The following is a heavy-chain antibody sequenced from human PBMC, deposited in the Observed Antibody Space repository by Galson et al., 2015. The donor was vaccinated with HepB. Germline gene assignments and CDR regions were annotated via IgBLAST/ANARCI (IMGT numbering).Heavy chain of an antibody. CDR1: GFTFTPYA. Sequence: SLRLSCAASGFTFTPYAMTWVRQAPGKGLEWVSAIVGSADTTHYADSVKGRFTISRDNSKSTLYLQMNSLRVEDTAVYYCVRGWVHADSWGQGSLVTVSS. CDR3: VRGWVHADS. D-gene: IGHD3-10*01. J-gene: IGHJ5*01. V-gene: IGHV3-23*01. CDR2: IVGSADTT.